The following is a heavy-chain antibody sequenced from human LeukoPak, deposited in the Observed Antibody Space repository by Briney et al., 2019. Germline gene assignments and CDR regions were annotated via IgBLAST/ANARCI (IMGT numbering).Heavy chain of an antibody. Sequence: PGESLRLSCAASGFTFSVTWMSWVRQAPGRGLEWVGRFKSKAAGGTTDYAAPVAGRFTISRDDSKNMPYLQMNSLKTEDTAVYYCTRGAPQADVFDIWGQGTMVTVSS. CDR3: TRGAPQADVFDI. CDR2: FKSKAAGGTT. J-gene: IGHJ3*02. D-gene: IGHD1-26*01. CDR1: GFTFSVTW. V-gene: IGHV3-15*01.